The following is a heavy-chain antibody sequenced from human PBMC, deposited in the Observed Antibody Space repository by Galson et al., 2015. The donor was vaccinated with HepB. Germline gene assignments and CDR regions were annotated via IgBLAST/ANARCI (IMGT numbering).Heavy chain of an antibody. CDR3: AKDLGSGRNYYYYGMDV. CDR1: GFTFSSYA. CDR2: ISGSGGST. Sequence: SLRLSCAASGFTFSSYAMSWVRQAPGKGLEWVSAISGSGGSTYYADSVKGRFTISRDNSKNTLYLQMNSLRAEDTAVYYCAKDLGSGRNYYYYGMDVWGQGTTVTVSS. D-gene: IGHD3-10*02. V-gene: IGHV3-23*01. J-gene: IGHJ6*02.